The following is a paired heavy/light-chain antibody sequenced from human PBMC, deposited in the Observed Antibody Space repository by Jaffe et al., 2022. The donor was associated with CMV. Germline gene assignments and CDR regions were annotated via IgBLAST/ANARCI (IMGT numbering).Heavy chain of an antibody. CDR1: GFIFSSFA. D-gene: IGHD1-1*01. CDR2: ITDTGGST. CDR3: AKGSGWNDP. Sequence: EVQLVESGGGLVQPGGSLRLSCTASGFIFSSFAMTWVRQAPGRGLQWVSTITDTGGSTYYGDSVKGRFTTSRDNSKNTLYLQMNSLRAEDTAMYYCAKGSGWNDPWGQGTLVTVSS. V-gene: IGHV3-23*04. J-gene: IGHJ5*02.
Light chain of an antibody. Sequence: DIHMTQSPSTLSASVGDRVTITCRASQSISHWLAWYQQKPGKAPNVLVYKTSTLQSGVPSRFSGSGSGTEFTLTISSLQPDDFATYYCQQYNTYPRTFGQGTKVEVK. CDR3: QQYNTYPRT. J-gene: IGKJ1*01. CDR1: QSISHW. V-gene: IGKV1-5*03. CDR2: KTS.